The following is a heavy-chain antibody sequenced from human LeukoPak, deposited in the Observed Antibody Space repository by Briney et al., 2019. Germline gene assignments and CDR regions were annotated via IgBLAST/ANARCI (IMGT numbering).Heavy chain of an antibody. CDR3: ARDPYSGTYSDYYYYYMDV. V-gene: IGHV3-30*04. D-gene: IGHD1-26*01. Sequence: GGSLRLSCAASGFTFSTYAMHWVRQAPGKGLEWVAVISYDGSNKYYADSVKGRFTISRDNSKNTLYLQMNSLRAEDTAVYYCARDPYSGTYSDYYYYYMDVWGKGTTVTVSS. CDR2: ISYDGSNK. CDR1: GFTFSTYA. J-gene: IGHJ6*03.